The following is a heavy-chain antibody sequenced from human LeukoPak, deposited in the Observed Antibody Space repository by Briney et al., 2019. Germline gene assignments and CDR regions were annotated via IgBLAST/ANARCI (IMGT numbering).Heavy chain of an antibody. J-gene: IGHJ5*02. D-gene: IGHD3-3*01. CDR3: ARVHPMYYDFWSGYSVFDP. CDR2: IYSCGST. Sequence: GGSLRLSCAASGFTVSSNYMSWVRQAPGKGLEWVPVIYSCGSTYYADSVKGRFTISRDNSKNTLYLQMNSLRAEDTAVYYCARVHPMYYDFWSGYSVFDPWGQGTLVTVSS. V-gene: IGHV3-66*01. CDR1: GFTVSSNY.